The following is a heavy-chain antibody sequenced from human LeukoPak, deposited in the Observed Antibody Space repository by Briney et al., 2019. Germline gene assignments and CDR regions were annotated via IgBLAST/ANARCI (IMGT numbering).Heavy chain of an antibody. J-gene: IGHJ4*02. CDR3: ASARGSNYGSLGD. V-gene: IGHV3-53*01. Sequence: GGPLSTPCAASGFTASSNNWTGVPRAPGKGREWVSVIYSGGSTFYADSVKGRFSISRDNSKNTLYLQMNSLRAEDTAVYYCASARGSNYGSLGDWGQGTLVTVSS. D-gene: IGHD5-18*01. CDR2: IYSGGST. CDR1: GFTASSNN.